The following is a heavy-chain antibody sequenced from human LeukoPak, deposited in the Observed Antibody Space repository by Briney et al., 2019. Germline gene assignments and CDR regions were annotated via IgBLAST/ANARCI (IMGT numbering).Heavy chain of an antibody. CDR3: ARVGDCTNGVCYNGDPSYFGY. CDR2: IYYSGST. V-gene: IGHV4-59*01. CDR1: GGSISSYY. J-gene: IGHJ4*02. D-gene: IGHD2-8*01. Sequence: SGTLSLTCTVSGGSISSYYWSWIRQPPGKGLEWIGYIYYSGSTNYNPSLKSRVTISIDASKNQFSLKLSSVTAADTAVYYCARVGDCTNGVCYNGDPSYFGYWGQGTLVTVSS.